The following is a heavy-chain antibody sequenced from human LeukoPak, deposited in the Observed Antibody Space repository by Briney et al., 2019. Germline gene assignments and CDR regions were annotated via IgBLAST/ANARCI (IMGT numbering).Heavy chain of an antibody. CDR3: ARIAAAGRPYYYYYMDV. CDR1: GYTFTSYG. Sequence: ASVKVSCKASGYTFTSYGISWVRQAPGQGLEWMGWISAYNGNTNYAQKLQGRVTMTTDTSTSTAYMELRSLRSDDTAVYYCARIAAAGRPYYYYYMDVWGKGTTVTVSS. J-gene: IGHJ6*03. V-gene: IGHV1-18*01. CDR2: ISAYNGNT. D-gene: IGHD6-13*01.